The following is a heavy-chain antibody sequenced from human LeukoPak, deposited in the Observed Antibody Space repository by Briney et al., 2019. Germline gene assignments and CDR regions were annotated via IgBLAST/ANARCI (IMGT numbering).Heavy chain of an antibody. J-gene: IGHJ3*01. CDR2: IYYSGST. Sequence: KPSETLSLTCAVYGGSFSGYFWSWIRQPPGKGLEWIGYIYYSGSTNYNPSLKSRVTISVDTSKNQFSLKLSSVTAADTAVYYCAIHGVYNWNDYAFDVWGQGTMVTVSS. CDR1: GGSFSGYF. D-gene: IGHD1-1*01. CDR3: AIHGVYNWNDYAFDV. V-gene: IGHV4-59*08.